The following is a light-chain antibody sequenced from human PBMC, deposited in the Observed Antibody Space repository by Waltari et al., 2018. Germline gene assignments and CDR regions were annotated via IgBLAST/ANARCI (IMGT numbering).Light chain of an antibody. CDR1: QSVTRY. J-gene: IGKJ4*01. V-gene: IGKV3-11*01. CDR3: QQRADWPLT. CDR2: DTS. Sequence: EIVLTQSPGTLSLSPGERATLSCRASQSVTRYLAWYQQKPGLAPRLLIYDTSNRATGIPARFSGSGSGTDFSLTITSLESEDFAGYYCQQRADWPLTFGGGTKVEIK.